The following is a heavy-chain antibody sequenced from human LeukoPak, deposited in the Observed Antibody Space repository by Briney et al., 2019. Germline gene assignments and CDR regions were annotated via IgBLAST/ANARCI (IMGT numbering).Heavy chain of an antibody. CDR3: ARQGI. D-gene: IGHD2-21*01. V-gene: IGHV3-7*04. CDR2: INQDASEK. CDR1: GFTFSGSW. Sequence: GGSLRLSCAGSGFTFSGSWMHWVRQAPGKGLEWVANINQDASEKYYVDSVKGRFTISRDNAKNSLYLQMNSLRVEDTAMYYCARQGIWGQGTLVTVSS. J-gene: IGHJ4*02.